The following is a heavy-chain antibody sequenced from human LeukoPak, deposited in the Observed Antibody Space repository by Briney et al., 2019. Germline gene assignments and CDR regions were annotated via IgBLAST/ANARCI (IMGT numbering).Heavy chain of an antibody. Sequence: GGSLRLSCAASGFPFSDYYMSWIRQAPGKGLEWVSDITSTGTYTKYADSVKGRLTISRDNAKNSLYLQMHSLRAEDTAVYYCARDSQLLHAFDIWGQGTMVTVSS. V-gene: IGHV3-11*05. CDR2: ITSTGTYT. J-gene: IGHJ3*02. D-gene: IGHD2-2*01. CDR1: GFPFSDYY. CDR3: ARDSQLLHAFDI.